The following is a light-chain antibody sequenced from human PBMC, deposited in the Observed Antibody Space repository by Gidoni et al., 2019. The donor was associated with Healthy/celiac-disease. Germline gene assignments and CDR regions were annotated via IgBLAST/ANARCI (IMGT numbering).Light chain of an antibody. CDR3: QQRSNWYT. J-gene: IGKJ2*01. CDR1: QSVSSY. CDR2: DAS. V-gene: IGKV3-11*01. Sequence: EIVLTQSPATLSLSPGERATLSCMASQSVSSYLAWYQQKPGQAPRLLNYDASNRATGIPARFSGSGSGTDFTLTISSLEPEDFAVYYCQQRSNWYTFGQGTKLEIK.